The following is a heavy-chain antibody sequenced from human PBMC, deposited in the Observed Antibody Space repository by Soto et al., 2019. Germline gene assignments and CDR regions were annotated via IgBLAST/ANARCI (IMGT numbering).Heavy chain of an antibody. Sequence: ASVKVSRKASGCTFSSYAISWVRQAPGQGLEWMGGIIPIFGTSNYAQKFQGRVTIDADESTSKAYMELSSLKSEDTAEYYCARDSWNDYYLDYWGQGTLVTVSS. J-gene: IGHJ4*02. D-gene: IGHD1-1*01. CDR2: IIPIFGTS. V-gene: IGHV1-69*13. CDR3: ARDSWNDYYLDY. CDR1: GCTFSSYA.